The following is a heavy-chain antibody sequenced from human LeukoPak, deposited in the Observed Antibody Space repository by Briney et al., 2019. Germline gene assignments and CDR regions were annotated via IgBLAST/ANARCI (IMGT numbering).Heavy chain of an antibody. CDR2: ISSSSSTI. J-gene: IGHJ5*02. Sequence: GGSLRLSCAASGFTFNSYSMNWVRQAPGKGLEWVSYISSSSSTIYYADSVKGRFTISRDNAKNSLYLQMNSLRAEDTAVYFCARDRSPRWFDPWGQGTLVTVSS. V-gene: IGHV3-48*01. CDR1: GFTFNSYS. CDR3: ARDRSPRWFDP.